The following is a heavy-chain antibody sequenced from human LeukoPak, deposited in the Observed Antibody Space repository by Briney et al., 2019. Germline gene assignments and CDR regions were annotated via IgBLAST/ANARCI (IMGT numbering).Heavy chain of an antibody. V-gene: IGHV3-23*01. Sequence: GGSLRLSRAASGFTFSSYAMSWVRQAPGKGLEWVSAISGSGGSTYYADSVKGRFTISRDNSKNTLYLQMNSLRAEDTAVYYCAKDRRYYGSGSYSDYWGQGTLVTVSS. CDR1: GFTFSSYA. CDR3: AKDRRYYGSGSYSDY. J-gene: IGHJ4*02. D-gene: IGHD3-10*01. CDR2: ISGSGGST.